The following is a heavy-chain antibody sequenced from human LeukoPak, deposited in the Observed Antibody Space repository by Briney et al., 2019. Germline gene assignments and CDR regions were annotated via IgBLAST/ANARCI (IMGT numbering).Heavy chain of an antibody. V-gene: IGHV3-23*01. CDR1: GFTFSSYA. CDR3: AKAGLYSSSWYDGYFDY. CDR2: ISGSGGST. Sequence: PGGSLRLSCAASGFTFSSYAMTWVRQAPGKGLEWVSAISGSGGSTYYADSVKGRFTISRDNSKSTLYLQMNSLRAEDTAVYYCAKAGLYSSSWYDGYFDYWGQGTLVTVSS. J-gene: IGHJ4*02. D-gene: IGHD6-13*01.